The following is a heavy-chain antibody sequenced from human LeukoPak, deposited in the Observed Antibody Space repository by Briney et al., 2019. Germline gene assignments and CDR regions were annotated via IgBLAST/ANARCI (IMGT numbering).Heavy chain of an antibody. CDR3: ARDWSGSLDY. V-gene: IGHV3-74*01. J-gene: IGHJ4*02. D-gene: IGHD1-26*01. Sequence: PGGSLRLSCAASGFTFSSYWMHWVRQAPGKGLVWVSHIKSDGKSIRYADSVKGRFTISRDNAKNTLYLQMNSLRAEDTAVYYCARDWSGSLDYWGQGTLVTVSS. CDR2: IKSDGKSI. CDR1: GFTFSSYW.